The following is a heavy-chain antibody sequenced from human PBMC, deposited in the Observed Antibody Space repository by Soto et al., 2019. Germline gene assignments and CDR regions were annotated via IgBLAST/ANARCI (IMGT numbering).Heavy chain of an antibody. Sequence: SETLSLTCAVSGGSITSSNWWNWVRQPPGKGLEWIGETYHDGTTKYNSSLKSRVTISVDKSRNQFSLNLDSVTAADTAVYYCAVRGTYYPYWGQGTLVTVSS. J-gene: IGHJ4*02. V-gene: IGHV4-4*02. D-gene: IGHD1-26*01. CDR2: TYHDGTT. CDR3: AVRGTYYPY. CDR1: GGSITSSNW.